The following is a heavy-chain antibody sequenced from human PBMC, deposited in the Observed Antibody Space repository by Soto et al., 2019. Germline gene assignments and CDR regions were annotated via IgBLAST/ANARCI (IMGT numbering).Heavy chain of an antibody. CDR2: IFHTGTT. CDR1: GASLSSGGYY. CDR3: ARGLGYDSNGRFLAALDV. D-gene: IGHD3-22*01. V-gene: IGHV4-31*03. Sequence: QVQLQESGPGLAKPSQTLSLTCTVSGASLSSGGYYWTWIRQVPGKALEWIGYIFHTGTTFYNPSLKSRVVMSMEKSDNQFSLNLRSVTAADTAVYYCARGLGYDSNGRFLAALDVWGQGTMVTVSS. J-gene: IGHJ3*01.